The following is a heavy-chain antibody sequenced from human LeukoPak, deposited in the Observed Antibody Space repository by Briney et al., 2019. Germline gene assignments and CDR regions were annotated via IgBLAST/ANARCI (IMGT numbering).Heavy chain of an antibody. CDR3: ARGMARDAFDI. CDR2: IYYSGST. D-gene: IGHD5-12*01. V-gene: IGHV4-39*01. J-gene: IGHJ3*02. CDR1: GGSISSSSYY. Sequence: EASETLSLTCTVSGGSISSSSYYWGWIRQPPGKGLEWIGSIYYSGSTYYNPSLKSRVTISVDTSKNQFSLKLSSVTAADTAVYYCARGMARDAFDIWGKGTMVTVSS.